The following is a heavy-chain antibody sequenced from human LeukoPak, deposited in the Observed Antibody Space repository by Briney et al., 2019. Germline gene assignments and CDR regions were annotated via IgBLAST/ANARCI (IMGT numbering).Heavy chain of an antibody. J-gene: IGHJ5*02. V-gene: IGHV4-30-2*01. CDR1: GGSISSGGYS. CDR2: IYHSVST. CDR3: ARADWFDP. Sequence: PSETLSLTCAVSGGSISSGGYSWSWIRQPPGKGLEWIGYIYHSVSTYYNPSLKSRVTISVDRSKNQFSLKLSSVTAADTAVYYCARADWFDPWGQGTLVTVSS.